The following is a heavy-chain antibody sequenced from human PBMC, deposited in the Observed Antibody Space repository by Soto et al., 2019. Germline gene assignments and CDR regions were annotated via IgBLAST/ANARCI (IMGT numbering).Heavy chain of an antibody. CDR3: ARDTSGYCSSTSCHRDYAWSRFPYWFDP. J-gene: IGHJ5*02. CDR2: IKQDGSEK. V-gene: IGHV3-7*01. CDR1: GFTFSSYW. D-gene: IGHD2-2*01. Sequence: GGSLRLSCAASGFTFSSYWMSWVRQAPGKGLEWVANIKQDGSEKYYVDSVKGRFTISRDNAKNSLYLQMNSLRAEDTAVDYCARDTSGYCSSTSCHRDYAWSRFPYWFDPWGQGTLVTVSS.